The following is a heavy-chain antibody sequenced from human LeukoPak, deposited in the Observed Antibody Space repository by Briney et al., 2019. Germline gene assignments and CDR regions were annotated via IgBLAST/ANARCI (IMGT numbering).Heavy chain of an antibody. CDR1: GGTFSSYA. J-gene: IGHJ4*02. CDR2: IIPIFGTA. CDR3: ARGENYYYDSSGYYTF. D-gene: IGHD3-22*01. V-gene: IGHV1-69*05. Sequence: ASVKVSCKASGGTFSSYATSWVRQAPGQGLEWMGRIIPIFGTANYAQKFQGRVTITTDESTSTAYMELSSLRSEDTAVYYCARGENYYYDSSGYYTFWGQGTLVTVSS.